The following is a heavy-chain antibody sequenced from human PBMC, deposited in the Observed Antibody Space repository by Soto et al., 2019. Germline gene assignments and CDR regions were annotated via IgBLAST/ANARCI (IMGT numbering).Heavy chain of an antibody. CDR3: ARGDREDIAVVIGVRPGEYGVDV. V-gene: IGHV3-30-3*01. D-gene: IGHD2-15*01. CDR2: IAYDGSNK. Sequence: QVQLEESGGGVVQPGRSRRLSCATSGFTFRNYAMHWVRQAPGKGLECVAVIAYDGSNKFYRDYVKGRFTISRDNSQNTLYLQINSLRYEDTAVYYCARGDREDIAVVIGVRPGEYGVDVWGQGTTVTVSS. J-gene: IGHJ6*02. CDR1: GFTFRNYA.